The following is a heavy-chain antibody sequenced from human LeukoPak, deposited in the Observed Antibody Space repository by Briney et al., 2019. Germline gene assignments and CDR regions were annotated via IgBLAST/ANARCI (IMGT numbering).Heavy chain of an antibody. J-gene: IGHJ6*02. D-gene: IGHD3-22*01. CDR2: ISSSGSTI. CDR3: ARDGRYYDSSGYSYYYGMDV. Sequence: GGSLRLSCAASGFTFSDYYMSWIRQAPGKGLEWVSYISSSGSTIYYADSVKGRFTTSRDNAKNSLYLQMNSLRAEDTAVYYCARDGRYYDSSGYSYYYGMDVWGQGTTVTVSS. CDR1: GFTFSDYY. V-gene: IGHV3-11*01.